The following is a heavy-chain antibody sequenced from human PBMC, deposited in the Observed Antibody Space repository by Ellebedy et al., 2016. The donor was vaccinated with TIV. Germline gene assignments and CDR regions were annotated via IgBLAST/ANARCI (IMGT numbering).Heavy chain of an antibody. CDR1: GDSISSSSDY. D-gene: IGHD1-14*01. Sequence: GSLRLXXTVSGDSISSSSDYWVWIRQPPGKGLEWIGTISNRDRTDYNPSLKSRVFILVDASKNQFFLKLTSVIAADTAVYYCATFNQYYTYLGVWGKGTTVTVSS. CDR2: ISNRDRT. V-gene: IGHV4-39*01. CDR3: ATFNQYYTYLGV. J-gene: IGHJ6*03.